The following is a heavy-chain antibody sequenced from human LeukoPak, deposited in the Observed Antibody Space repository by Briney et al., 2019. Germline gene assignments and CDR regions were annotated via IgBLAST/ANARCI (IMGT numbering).Heavy chain of an antibody. CDR1: GGSFSGYY. D-gene: IGHD3-3*01. J-gene: IGHJ5*02. Sequence: PSETLSLTCAVYGGSFSGYYWSWIRQPPGKGVEWIGEINHSGSTNYNPSLKSRVTISVDTSKNQFSLKLSSVTAADTAVYYCARGKVTNAFWSGYQRARWGVRFDPRGQGTLVTVSS. CDR2: INHSGST. V-gene: IGHV4-34*01. CDR3: ARGKVTNAFWSGYQRARWGVRFDP.